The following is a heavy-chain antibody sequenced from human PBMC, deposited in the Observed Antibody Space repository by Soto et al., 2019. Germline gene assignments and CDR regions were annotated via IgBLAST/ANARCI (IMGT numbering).Heavy chain of an antibody. J-gene: IGHJ6*03. D-gene: IGHD3-9*01. Sequence: ASVKVSCKASGYTFTSYGISWVRQAPGQGLEWMGWISAYNGNTNYAQKLQGRVTMTTDTSTSTAYMELRSLRSDDTAVYYCARVQYYDILTGYRYYYYYMDVWGKGTTVTVSS. CDR1: GYTFTSYG. CDR2: ISAYNGNT. V-gene: IGHV1-18*01. CDR3: ARVQYYDILTGYRYYYYYMDV.